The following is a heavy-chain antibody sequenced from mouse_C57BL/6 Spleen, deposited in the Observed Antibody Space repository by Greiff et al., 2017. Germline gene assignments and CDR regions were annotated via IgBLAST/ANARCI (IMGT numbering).Heavy chain of an antibody. J-gene: IGHJ4*01. CDR2: IHPNSGST. V-gene: IGHV1-64*01. CDR3: ARGDDGYYGGYYYAMDY. Sequence: QVQLQQPGAELVKPGASVKLSCKASGYTFTSYWMHWVKQRPGQGLEWIGMIHPNSGSTNYNEKFKSKATLTVDKSSSTAYLQLSSLTSEDSAVYYCARGDDGYYGGYYYAMDYWGQGTSVTVSS. CDR1: GYTFTSYW. D-gene: IGHD2-3*01.